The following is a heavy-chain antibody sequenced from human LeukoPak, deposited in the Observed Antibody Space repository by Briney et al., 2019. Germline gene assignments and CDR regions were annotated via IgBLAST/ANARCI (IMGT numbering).Heavy chain of an antibody. V-gene: IGHV4-59*01. Sequence: SETLSLTCTVSGGSISSYYWSWIRQPPGKGLEWIGYIYYSGSTKYNPSLKSRVTISVDTSTNQFSLKMRSVTAADTAVYFCARDRKQWPRGPFDPWGQGTLVTVSS. CDR1: GGSISSYY. CDR3: ARDRKQWPRGPFDP. J-gene: IGHJ5*02. D-gene: IGHD6-19*01. CDR2: IYYSGST.